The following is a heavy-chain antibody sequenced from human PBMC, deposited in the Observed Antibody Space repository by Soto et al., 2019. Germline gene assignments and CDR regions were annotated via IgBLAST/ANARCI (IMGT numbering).Heavy chain of an antibody. CDR2: IIPIFGTA. V-gene: IGHV1-69*06. Sequence: SVKVSCKASGGTFSNYAISWVRQAPGQGLEWMGGIIPIFGTANYAQKFQGRVTITADKSTSTAYMELSSLRSEDTAVYYCARSRLWANFDYWGQGTLVTVSS. CDR3: ARSRLWANFDY. D-gene: IGHD3-16*01. CDR1: GGTFSNYA. J-gene: IGHJ4*02.